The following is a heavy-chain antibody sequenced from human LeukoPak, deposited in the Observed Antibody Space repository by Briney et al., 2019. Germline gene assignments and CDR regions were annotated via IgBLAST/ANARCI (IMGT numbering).Heavy chain of an antibody. CDR2: IYYSGST. J-gene: IGHJ5*02. D-gene: IGHD3-10*01. CDR1: GGSISSGGYY. V-gene: IGHV4-61*08. CDR3: ARDRDKVRLLNFGESSFDP. Sequence: PSQTLSLTCTVSGGSISSGGYYWSWIRQPPGKGLEWIGYIYYSGSTNYNPSLKSRVTISVDKSKNQFSLKLSSVTAADTAVYYCARDRDKVRLLNFGESSFDPWGQGTLVTVSS.